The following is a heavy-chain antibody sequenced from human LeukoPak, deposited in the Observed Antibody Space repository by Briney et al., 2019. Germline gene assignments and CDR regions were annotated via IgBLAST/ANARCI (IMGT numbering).Heavy chain of an antibody. CDR3: AKDTLSPNYQLLGVNFDY. Sequence: GSLRLSCAASGFTFNNYAMSWVRQAPGKGLEWVSTISASGSSTYYADSVKGRFTISRDNSKNTLYLQMNSLRAEDTAVYYYAKDTLSPNYQLLGVNFDYWGQGTLVTVSS. V-gene: IGHV3-23*01. CDR1: GFTFNNYA. J-gene: IGHJ4*02. D-gene: IGHD2-2*01. CDR2: ISASGSST.